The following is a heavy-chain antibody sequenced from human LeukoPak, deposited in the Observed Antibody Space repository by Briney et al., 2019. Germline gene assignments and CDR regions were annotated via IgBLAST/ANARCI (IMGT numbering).Heavy chain of an antibody. Sequence: SETLSLTCAVYGGSFSGYYWSWIRQPPGKGLEWIGEINHSGSTNYNPSLKSRVTISVDTSKNQFSLKLSSVTAADTAVYYCARGRWITGTARDGWFDPWGQGTLVTVSS. V-gene: IGHV4-34*01. CDR1: GGSFSGYY. J-gene: IGHJ5*02. D-gene: IGHD1-7*01. CDR3: ARGRWITGTARDGWFDP. CDR2: INHSGST.